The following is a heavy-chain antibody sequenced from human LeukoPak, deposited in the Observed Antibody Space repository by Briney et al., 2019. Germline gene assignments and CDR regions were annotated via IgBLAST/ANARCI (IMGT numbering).Heavy chain of an antibody. V-gene: IGHV3-15*01. D-gene: IGHD5-18*01. Sequence: GGSLRLSCAASGFSFSNAWMSWVRQAPGKGLEWVGRIKSKTEGGTTEYAAPVKGRFTISRDDSKDTLYLQMNSLKIEDTAVYYCSTQFSYSNGYVVDDRGQGTLVTVSS. CDR2: IKSKTEGGTT. CDR3: STQFSYSNGYVVDD. CDR1: GFSFSNAW. J-gene: IGHJ4*02.